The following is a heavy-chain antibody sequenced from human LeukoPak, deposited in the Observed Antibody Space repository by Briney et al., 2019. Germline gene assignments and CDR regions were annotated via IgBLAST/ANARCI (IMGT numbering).Heavy chain of an antibody. Sequence: GGSLRLSCVASGFTFSNHAMNWVRQAPGKGPEWVSAISGSGASTYYADSVKGRLTISRDNSKNTLHLQMNSLRAEDTAVYYCAKRGVTGYKEAFDYWGQGTLVTVSS. J-gene: IGHJ4*02. CDR1: GFTFSNHA. CDR3: AKRGVTGYKEAFDY. D-gene: IGHD3-9*01. V-gene: IGHV3-23*01. CDR2: ISGSGAST.